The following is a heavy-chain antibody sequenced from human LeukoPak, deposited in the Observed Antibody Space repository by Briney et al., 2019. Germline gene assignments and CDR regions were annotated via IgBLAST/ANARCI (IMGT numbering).Heavy chain of an antibody. D-gene: IGHD3-3*01. Sequence: SETLSLTCTVSGGSISSGGYYWSWIRQPPGKGLEWIGYIYHSGSTYYNPSLKSRVTISVDRSKNQFSLKLSSVTAADTAVYYCARRPYYDFWVDYWGQGTLVTVSS. CDR3: ARRPYYDFWVDY. J-gene: IGHJ4*02. CDR2: IYHSGST. V-gene: IGHV4-30-2*01. CDR1: GGSISSGGYY.